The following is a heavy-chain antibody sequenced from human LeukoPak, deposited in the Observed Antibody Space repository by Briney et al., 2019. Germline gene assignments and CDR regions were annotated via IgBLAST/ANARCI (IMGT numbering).Heavy chain of an antibody. V-gene: IGHV3-23*01. CDR2: ISGSGGST. CDR1: GFTFSSYG. J-gene: IGHJ4*02. D-gene: IGHD3-10*01. Sequence: PGGSLRLSCAASGFTFSSYGMSWVRQAPGKGLEWVSAISGSGGSTYYADSVKGRFTISRDNSKNTLYLHMHSLRADDTALYYCAKDLHGAFDYWGQGILVTVSS. CDR3: AKDLHGAFDY.